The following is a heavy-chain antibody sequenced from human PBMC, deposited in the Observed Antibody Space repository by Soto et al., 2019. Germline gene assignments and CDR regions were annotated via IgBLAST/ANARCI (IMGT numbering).Heavy chain of an antibody. CDR2: IIPISGAA. V-gene: IGHV1-69*06. D-gene: IGHD1-7*01. J-gene: IGHJ4*02. Sequence: ASVKVSCKASGGTFSNYVVNWVRQAPGQGLEWMGRIIPISGAANYAQKFQGRVTITADKSTSTSYMELSSLRSEDTAVYYCARDMTRTMVPYFDFWGQGTLVTVSS. CDR1: GGTFSNYV. CDR3: ARDMTRTMVPYFDF.